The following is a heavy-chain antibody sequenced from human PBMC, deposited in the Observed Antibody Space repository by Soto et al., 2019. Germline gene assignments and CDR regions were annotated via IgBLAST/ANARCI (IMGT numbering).Heavy chain of an antibody. CDR3: AREERYCSGGSCYSSLDY. CDR1: GGSISSYY. J-gene: IGHJ4*02. V-gene: IGHV4-59*01. Sequence: PSETLSLTCTVSGGSISSYYWTWIRQPPGKGLEWIGYIYYSGSTNYNPSLKSRVTISVATSKNQFSLKLSSVTAADTAVSYCAREERYCSGGSCYSSLDYWGQGTLVTVSS. CDR2: IYYSGST. D-gene: IGHD2-15*01.